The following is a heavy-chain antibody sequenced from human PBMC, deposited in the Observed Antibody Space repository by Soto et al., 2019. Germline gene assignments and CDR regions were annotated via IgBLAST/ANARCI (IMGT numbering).Heavy chain of an antibody. J-gene: IGHJ6*02. CDR3: AREETAWPLAYGLDV. Sequence: GSLRLSCAASGFTFSSYSIHWVRQAPGKGLEWVSAITRNNDIYYADSVKGRFTISRDNAQNSVSLQMDSLRAEDTAVYYCAREETAWPLAYGLDVWGQGTTVTVSS. CDR2: ITRNNDI. V-gene: IGHV3-21*01. CDR1: GFTFSSYS. D-gene: IGHD2-21*02.